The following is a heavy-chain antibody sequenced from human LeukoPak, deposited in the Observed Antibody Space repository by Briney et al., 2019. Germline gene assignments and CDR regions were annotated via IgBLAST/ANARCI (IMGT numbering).Heavy chain of an antibody. D-gene: IGHD6-19*01. CDR2: IYSGGST. CDR1: GFTVSNNY. V-gene: IGHV3-53*01. J-gene: IGHJ5*02. Sequence: PGGSLRLSCAASGFTVSNNYMSWVRQAPGKGLEWVSVIYSGGSTYYGDSVKGRFTISRDNSKNTVYLQMNNMRVDDTAVYYCARVAGWHWFDPWGQGTLVTVSS. CDR3: ARVAGWHWFDP.